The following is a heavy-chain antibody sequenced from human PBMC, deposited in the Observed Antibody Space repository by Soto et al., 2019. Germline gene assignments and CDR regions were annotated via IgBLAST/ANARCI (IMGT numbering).Heavy chain of an antibody. V-gene: IGHV3-23*01. CDR2: ISASGGST. D-gene: IGHD1-26*01. Sequence: GGPLRLSCAASGITLSSYAMSWVRQAPGKGPEWVSGISASGGSTSYADSVKGRFTISRDNSKNTLYLQMNSLRADDTAVYHCAKGQNSGTYRFYFDYWGQGALVTVSS. CDR1: GITLSSYA. J-gene: IGHJ4*02. CDR3: AKGQNSGTYRFYFDY.